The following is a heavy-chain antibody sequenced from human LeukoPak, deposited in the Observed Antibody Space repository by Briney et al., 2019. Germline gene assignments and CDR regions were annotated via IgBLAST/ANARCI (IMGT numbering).Heavy chain of an antibody. Sequence: ASVKVSCKASGYTFTGYYMHWVRQAPGQGLEWMGWINPNSGGTNYAQKFQGRVTMTSDTSISTAYMELSRLRSDDTAVYYCARGRLLLWFGELSEWDYWGQGTLVTVSS. J-gene: IGHJ4*02. CDR2: INPNSGGT. CDR3: ARGRLLLWFGELSEWDY. V-gene: IGHV1-2*02. D-gene: IGHD3-10*01. CDR1: GYTFTGYY.